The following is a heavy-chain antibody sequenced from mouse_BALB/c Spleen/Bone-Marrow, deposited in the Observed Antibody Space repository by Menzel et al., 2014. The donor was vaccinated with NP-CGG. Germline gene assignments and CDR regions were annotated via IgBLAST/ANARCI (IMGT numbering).Heavy chain of an antibody. CDR2: IYPGGGYT. CDR3: ARRGTGVDY. D-gene: IGHD4-1*01. J-gene: IGHJ2*01. V-gene: IGHV1-63*02. CDR1: GYTFTNYW. Sequence: VQLQQSGAELVRPGTSVKISCKASGYTFTNYWLGWVKQRPGHALEWIGDIYPGGGYTNYNEKFKGKATLTADTSSSTAYMQLSSPTSEDSAAYFCARRGTGVDYWGQGTTLTVSS.